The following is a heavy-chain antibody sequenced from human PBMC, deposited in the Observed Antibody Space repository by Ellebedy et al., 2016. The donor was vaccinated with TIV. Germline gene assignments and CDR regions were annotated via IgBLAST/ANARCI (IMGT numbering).Heavy chain of an antibody. CDR3: ARYASIGQ. J-gene: IGHJ4*02. V-gene: IGHV3-7*01. D-gene: IGHD2-2*01. CDR1: GFTFSSSW. CDR2: IKEDGSDK. Sequence: GGSLRLSCAASGFTFSSSWMSWVRQAPGKGLEWVANIKEDGSDKNYVDYVKGRFTISRDNAKNSLSLQMSSLTAEDTAVYYCARYASIGQWGQGTLVTVPS.